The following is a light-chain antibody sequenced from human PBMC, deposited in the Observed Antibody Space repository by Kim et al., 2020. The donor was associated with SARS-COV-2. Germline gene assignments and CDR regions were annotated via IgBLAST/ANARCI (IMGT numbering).Light chain of an antibody. CDR1: SSNIGSNT. CDR3: AAWDDSLNGRV. J-gene: IGLJ3*02. V-gene: IGLV1-44*01. CDR2: SNN. Sequence: GQRATISCSGSSSNIGSNTVNWYQQLPGTAPKLLIYSNNQRPSGVPDRFSGSKSGTSASLAISGLQSEDEADYYCAAWDDSLNGRVFGGGTKLTVL.